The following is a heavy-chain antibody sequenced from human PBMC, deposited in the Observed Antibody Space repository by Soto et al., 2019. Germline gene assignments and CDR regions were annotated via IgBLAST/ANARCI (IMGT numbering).Heavy chain of an antibody. Sequence: EVQLLESGGGLVQPGGSLRLSCAASGFTFSSYAMSWVRQAPGKGLEWVSAISGSGGSTYYADSVKGRFTISRDNSTNTLYLQMNSLRAKDTVVYYCAKYPMIVVVITFYYWGQGTLVTVSS. V-gene: IGHV3-23*01. J-gene: IGHJ4*02. CDR3: AKYPMIVVVITFYY. CDR2: ISGSGGST. CDR1: GFTFSSYA. D-gene: IGHD3-22*01.